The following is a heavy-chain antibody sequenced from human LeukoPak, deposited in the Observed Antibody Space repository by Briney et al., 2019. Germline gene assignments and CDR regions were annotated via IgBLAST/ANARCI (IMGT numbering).Heavy chain of an antibody. D-gene: IGHD3-9*01. CDR1: GGSISSYY. Sequence: PSETLSLTCTVSGGSISSYYWSWIRQLPGKGLEWIGYIYYSGSTNYNPSLKSRVTISVDTSKNQFSLKLSSVTAADTAVYYCARVDPPSYDILTGYLTYWGQGTLVTVSS. CDR3: ARVDPPSYDILTGYLTY. CDR2: IYYSGST. V-gene: IGHV4-59*01. J-gene: IGHJ4*02.